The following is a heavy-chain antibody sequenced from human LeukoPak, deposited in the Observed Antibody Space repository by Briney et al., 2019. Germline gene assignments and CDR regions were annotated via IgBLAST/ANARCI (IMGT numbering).Heavy chain of an antibody. V-gene: IGHV1-8*02. CDR1: GGTFSSHA. J-gene: IGHJ4*02. Sequence: ASVKVSCKASGGTFSSHAMSWVRQATGQRPEWMGWMSPNSGDTGYAQKFQDRVTMTRNTSISTAYMELSSLRSDDTAVYYCARGPPDWGYDYWGPGTLVTVSS. CDR2: MSPNSGDT. D-gene: IGHD7-27*01. CDR3: ARGPPDWGYDY.